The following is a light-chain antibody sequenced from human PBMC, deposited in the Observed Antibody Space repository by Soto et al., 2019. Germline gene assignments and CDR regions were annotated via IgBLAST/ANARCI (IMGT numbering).Light chain of an antibody. V-gene: IGKV1-5*03. CDR1: QSISIW. CDR3: QQYKSYPLT. CDR2: KAS. J-gene: IGKJ4*02. Sequence: AVSATEEENATITCRASQSISIWLAWYQQKPGKAPKFLIYKASTLESGVPSRFSGSGSGTEFTLTISSVQPDDFATYYCQQYKSYPLTFGGGTKVDI.